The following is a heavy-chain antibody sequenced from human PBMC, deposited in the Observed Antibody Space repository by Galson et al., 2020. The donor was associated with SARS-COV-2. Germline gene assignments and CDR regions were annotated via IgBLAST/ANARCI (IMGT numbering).Heavy chain of an antibody. CDR2: ISSSGSTI. CDR3: ARGPGEWAPPSMDV. Sequence: GGSLRLSCAASGFTFSSYSMNWVRQAPGKGLEWVSSISSSGSTIYYADSVKGRFTISRDNAKNSLYLQMNSLRAEDTAVYYCARGPGEWAPPSMDVWGKGTTVTISS. CDR1: GFTFSSYS. J-gene: IGHJ6*03. V-gene: IGHV3-48*04. D-gene: IGHD1-1*01.